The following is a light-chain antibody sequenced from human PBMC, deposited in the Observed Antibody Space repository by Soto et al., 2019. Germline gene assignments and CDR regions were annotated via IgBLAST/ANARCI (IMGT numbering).Light chain of an antibody. J-gene: IGKJ4*01. CDR3: QQYSSSPKLT. Sequence: EIVLTQSPGTLSLSPGERATLSCRASQSVSSRYFAWYQQKPGQAPRLLIYGASSRASGIPDMFSGGGAGTDFTLTISRLEPEFFAVYYCQQYSSSPKLTFGGGTKVEIK. CDR1: QSVSSRY. CDR2: GAS. V-gene: IGKV3-20*01.